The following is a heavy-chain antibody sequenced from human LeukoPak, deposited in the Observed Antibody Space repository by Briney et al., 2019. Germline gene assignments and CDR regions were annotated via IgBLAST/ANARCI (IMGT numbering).Heavy chain of an antibody. CDR2: IKQDGSDT. V-gene: IGHV3-7*01. J-gene: IGHJ6*02. CDR3: ARMGQWLTPRNGMGV. CDR1: GFSFSDYW. Sequence: PGGSLRLSCVASGFSFSDYWMTWVRQAPGKGLEWVANIKQDGSDTYYVGSVKGRFTISRDNADNSLYLQMNSLTAEDSGLYFCARMGQWLTPRNGMGVWGRGTTVTVSS. D-gene: IGHD6-19*01.